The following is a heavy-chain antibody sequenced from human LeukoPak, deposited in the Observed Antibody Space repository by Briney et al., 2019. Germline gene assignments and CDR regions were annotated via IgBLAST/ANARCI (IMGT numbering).Heavy chain of an antibody. D-gene: IGHD2-8*02. V-gene: IGHV3-7*01. J-gene: IGHJ4*02. CDR3: ATYTQHFGAPGGADY. CDR2: INKDGSEI. CDR1: GFTLSDYW. Sequence: GGSLRLSCAVSGFTLSDYWMRWVRHAPGKGLEWVAAINKDGSEIQYVNSVKSRFTISRDNARNSVYLQMTSLGAEDTAVYYCATYTQHFGAPGGADYWGLGTLVTVSS.